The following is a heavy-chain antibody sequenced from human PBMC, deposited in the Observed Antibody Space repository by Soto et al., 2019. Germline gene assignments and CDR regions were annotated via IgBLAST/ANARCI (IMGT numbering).Heavy chain of an antibody. CDR2: INAGNGNT. J-gene: IGHJ3*02. CDR1: GYTFTSYA. CDR3: ARVASLGYCSGGSCPDAFDI. D-gene: IGHD2-15*01. Sequence: ASVKVSCKASGYTFTSYAMHWVRQAPGQRLEWMGWINAGNGNTKYSQKFQGRVTITRDTSASTAYMELSSLRSEDTAVYYCARVASLGYCSGGSCPDAFDIWGQGTMVTVSS. V-gene: IGHV1-3*01.